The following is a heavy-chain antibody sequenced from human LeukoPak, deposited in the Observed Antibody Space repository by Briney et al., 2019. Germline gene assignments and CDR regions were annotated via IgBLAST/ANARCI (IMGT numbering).Heavy chain of an antibody. CDR2: INPRGGST. J-gene: IGHJ4*02. V-gene: IGHV1-46*01. CDR1: GYTFSSYY. Sequence: EASVKISCKASGYTFSSYYMHWVRQAPGQGLEWMGIINPRGGSTGHAQKFQGRVTMTRDTSTSTVYMELSSLRSEDTALYYCVRAPYYYGSESYTKRENRYYFDYWGQGTLVTVSS. D-gene: IGHD3-10*01. CDR3: VRAPYYYGSESYTKRENRYYFDY.